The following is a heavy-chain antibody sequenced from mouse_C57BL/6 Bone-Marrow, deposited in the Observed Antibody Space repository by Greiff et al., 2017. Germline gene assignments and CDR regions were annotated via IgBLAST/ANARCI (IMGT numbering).Heavy chain of an antibody. CDR2: IYPGSGNT. CDR1: GYTFTDYY. J-gene: IGHJ2*01. D-gene: IGHD1-1*01. CDR3: ARRYYYGRFDY. V-gene: IGHV1-76*01. Sequence: VQLQQSGAELVRPGASVKLSCKASGYTFTDYYINWVKQRPGQGLEWIARIYPGSGNTYYNEKFKGKATLTAEKSSSTAYMQLSSLTSEDSAVYFCARRYYYGRFDYWGQGTTLTVSS.